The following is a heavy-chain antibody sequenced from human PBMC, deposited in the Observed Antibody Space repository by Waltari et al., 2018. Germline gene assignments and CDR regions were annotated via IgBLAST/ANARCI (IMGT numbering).Heavy chain of an antibody. CDR3: AKDIGGGGGSDY. V-gene: IGHV3-23*01. CDR2: ISGSGGST. CDR1: GFTFSSYA. J-gene: IGHJ4*02. Sequence: EVQLLESGGGLVQPGGSLRLSCAASGFTFSSYAMSWVRQAPGKGLEWVSAISGSGGSTYYADPVKGRFTISRDNSKHALYLTRNRLGAGDAAGYYGAKDIGGGGGSDYWGQGTLVTVSS. D-gene: IGHD3-16*01.